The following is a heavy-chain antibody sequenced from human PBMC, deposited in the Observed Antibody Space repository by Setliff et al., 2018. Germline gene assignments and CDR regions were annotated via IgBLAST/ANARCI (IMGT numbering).Heavy chain of an antibody. CDR1: GGIFNSFS. CDR3: ARGPTIFGAIYYMDV. J-gene: IGHJ6*03. Sequence: SVKVSCKASGGIFNSFSITWVRQAPGQGLEWMGRIIPLFETTNYVEKFQGRVTITADKSTSTAYMELSRLTSEDTAVYYCARGPTIFGAIYYMDVWGKGTTVTVSS. CDR2: IIPLFETT. D-gene: IGHD3-3*01. V-gene: IGHV1-69*06.